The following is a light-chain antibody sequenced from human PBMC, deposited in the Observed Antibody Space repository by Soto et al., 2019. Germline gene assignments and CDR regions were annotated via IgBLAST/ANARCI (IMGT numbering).Light chain of an antibody. V-gene: IGKV3-15*01. J-gene: IGKJ5*01. Sequence: EIVMTQSPATLSVSPGERAALSCRASQTVGSNLAWYQQKPGQAPRLLISGASTMATGVPARFSGSGSGTEFPFTISSLQAEDFAVYYCQQYNNLPITFGQGTRLEIK. CDR1: QTVGSN. CDR2: GAS. CDR3: QQYNNLPIT.